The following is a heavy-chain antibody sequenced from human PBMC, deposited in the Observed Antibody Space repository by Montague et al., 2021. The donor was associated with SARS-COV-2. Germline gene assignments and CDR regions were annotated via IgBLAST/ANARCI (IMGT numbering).Heavy chain of an antibody. D-gene: IGHD3-22*01. CDR3: ARGARRVFTYDYVSSCYASDY. J-gene: IGHJ4*02. Sequence: SETLSLTCAVSGGSFSSYYWSWIRQTPGKELEWIGEINHSGSTKYNPSLKSRVTISVDTSKNQFSLKLSSVTAADTAVYYCARGARRVFTYDYVSSCYASDYWGQGTLVTVSS. CDR2: INHSGST. V-gene: IGHV4-34*01. CDR1: GGSFSSYY.